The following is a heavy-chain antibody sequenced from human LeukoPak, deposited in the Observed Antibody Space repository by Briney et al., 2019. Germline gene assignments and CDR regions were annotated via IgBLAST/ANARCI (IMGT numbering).Heavy chain of an antibody. Sequence: PSQTLSLTCTVSGGSISSGDYYWSWLRQPPGKGLEWLGYIYYSGSTYYNPSLKSRVTISVDTSKNQFSLKLSSVTAADTAVYYCARDAWVASRAGGYVIWGQGTLVTVSS. CDR1: GGSISSGDYY. J-gene: IGHJ4*02. V-gene: IGHV4-30-4*08. D-gene: IGHD5-12*01. CDR2: IYYSGST. CDR3: ARDAWVASRAGGYVI.